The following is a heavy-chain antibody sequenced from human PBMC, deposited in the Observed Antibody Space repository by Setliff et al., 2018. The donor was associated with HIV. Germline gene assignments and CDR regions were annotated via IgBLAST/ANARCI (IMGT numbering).Heavy chain of an antibody. D-gene: IGHD3-3*01. CDR2: ISAYNGII. CDR3: ARSGGPNYNFWSGLGRDWFDP. J-gene: IGHJ5*02. Sequence: ASVKVSCKASGYTFTNYGITWVRQAPGQGLEWMGWISAYNGIINYAQNLQGRVTMTTDTSTRTAYMELRSLRSDDTAVYYCARSGGPNYNFWSGLGRDWFDPWGQGTLVTVSS. CDR1: GYTFTNYG. V-gene: IGHV1-18*01.